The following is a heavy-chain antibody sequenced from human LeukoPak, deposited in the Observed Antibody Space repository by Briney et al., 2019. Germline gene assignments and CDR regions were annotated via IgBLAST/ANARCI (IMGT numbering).Heavy chain of an antibody. CDR3: ARRPSYYYYGMDV. J-gene: IGHJ6*02. CDR1: GYSFTSYW. Sequence: GESLQISCKGSGYSFTSYWIGWVRQMPGKGLEWVGIIYPGDSDTRYSPSFQGQVTVSADKSISTAYLQWSSLKASDTAMYYCARRPSYYYYGMDVWGQGTTVTVSS. CDR2: IYPGDSDT. V-gene: IGHV5-51*01.